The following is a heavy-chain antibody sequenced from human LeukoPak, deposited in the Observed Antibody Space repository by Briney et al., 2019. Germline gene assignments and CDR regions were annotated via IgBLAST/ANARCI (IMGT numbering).Heavy chain of an antibody. CDR2: IIPILGIA. Sequence: SVKVSCKASGGTFSSYAISWVRQAPGQGLEWMGRIIPILGIANYAQKFQGRDTITADKSTSTAYMELSSLRSEDTAVYYCARERDLGYCSSTSCYVLDYWGQGTLVTVSS. CDR3: ARERDLGYCSSTSCYVLDY. CDR1: GGTFSSYA. D-gene: IGHD2-2*01. J-gene: IGHJ4*02. V-gene: IGHV1-69*04.